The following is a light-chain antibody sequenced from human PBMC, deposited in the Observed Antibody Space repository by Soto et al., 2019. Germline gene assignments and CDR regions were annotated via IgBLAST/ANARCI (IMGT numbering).Light chain of an antibody. CDR2: GAS. Sequence: EIVLTQSPGTLSLSPGERATLSCRASQTVSNDYLAWYQQKPGQAPRLLIYGASNRGTGIPDRFSGSGSGTDFTLTISRLEPDDFAVYYCQQYGSSPFTFGPGTTVDIK. CDR1: QTVSNDY. J-gene: IGKJ3*01. CDR3: QQYGSSPFT. V-gene: IGKV3-20*01.